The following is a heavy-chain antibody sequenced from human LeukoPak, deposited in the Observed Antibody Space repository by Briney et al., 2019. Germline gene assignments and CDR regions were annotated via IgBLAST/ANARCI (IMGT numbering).Heavy chain of an antibody. J-gene: IGHJ1*01. V-gene: IGHV7-4-1*02. Sequence: ASVKVSCKASGYIFDIYAMIWVRQAPGQGLELMGWINTNTGNPTYAQGFTGRFVFPLDTSVNTAYLHISSLKAEDTAVYYCARDYTLTLGTTTYFQHWGQGTLVTVSS. D-gene: IGHD1-7*01. CDR2: INTNTGNP. CDR1: GYIFDIYA. CDR3: ARDYTLTLGTTTYFQH.